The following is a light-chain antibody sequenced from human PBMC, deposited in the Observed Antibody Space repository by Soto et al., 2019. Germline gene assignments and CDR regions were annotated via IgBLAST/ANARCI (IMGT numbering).Light chain of an antibody. V-gene: IGLV1-40*01. CDR1: SSNIGANYD. CDR2: G. Sequence: QSVLTQPPSVSGAPGQRVTISRTGSSSNIGANYDVHWYQQFPGTAPKLLNLGPDRFSESRSGTSASLVINGLLAEDEADYYCQCSDTSMSGSEVFGGGTKLTVL. J-gene: IGLJ2*01. CDR3: QCSDTSMSGSEV.